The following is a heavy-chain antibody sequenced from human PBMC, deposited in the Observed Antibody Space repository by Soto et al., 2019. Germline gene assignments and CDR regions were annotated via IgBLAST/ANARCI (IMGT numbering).Heavy chain of an antibody. Sequence: QLQLQESGPGLVKPSETLSLTCTVSGGSISSSSYYWGWIRQPPGKGLEWIGSIYYSGSTYYNPSLKSRVTISVDTSKNQFSLKLSSVTAADTAVYYCARHGDGYILYFAYWGQGTLVTVSS. CDR1: GGSISSSSYY. CDR3: ARHGDGYILYFAY. CDR2: IYYSGST. V-gene: IGHV4-39*01. D-gene: IGHD5-12*01. J-gene: IGHJ4*02.